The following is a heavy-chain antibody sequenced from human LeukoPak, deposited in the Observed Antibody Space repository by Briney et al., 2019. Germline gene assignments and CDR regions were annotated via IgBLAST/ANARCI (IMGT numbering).Heavy chain of an antibody. CDR2: INPNSGGT. J-gene: IGHJ5*02. D-gene: IGHD6-13*01. CDR1: GYTFTGYY. V-gene: IGHV1-2*02. Sequence: ASVKVSCKSSGYTFTGYYMHWVRPAPGQGLAWMGWINPNSGGTNYAQKFQGRVTMTRATSISTAYMELSRLRSDDTAVYYCARDGSSSWYLGFNWFDPWGQGTLVTVSS. CDR3: ARDGSSSWYLGFNWFDP.